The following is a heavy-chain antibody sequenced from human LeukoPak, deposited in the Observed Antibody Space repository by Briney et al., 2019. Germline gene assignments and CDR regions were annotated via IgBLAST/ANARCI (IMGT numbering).Heavy chain of an antibody. CDR2: INHSGST. J-gene: IGHJ4*02. D-gene: IGHD6-19*01. V-gene: IGHV4-34*01. CDR1: GGSFSGYY. CDR3: ARLQPASGIAVAGVYFDY. Sequence: SETLSLTCAVYGGSFSGYYWSWIRQPPGKGLEWIGEINHSGSTNYNPSLKSRVTISVDTSKNQFSLKLSSVTVADTAVYYCARLQPASGIAVAGVYFDYWGQGTLVTVSS.